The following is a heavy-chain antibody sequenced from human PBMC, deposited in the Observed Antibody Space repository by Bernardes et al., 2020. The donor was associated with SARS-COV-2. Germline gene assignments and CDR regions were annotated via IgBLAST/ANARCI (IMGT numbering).Heavy chain of an antibody. CDR1: GFTFRGHA. V-gene: IGHV3-23*01. Sequence: GGALRRSCAASGFTFRGHAISWVRPAPGKGGGGVAGIGGGGGRKDYANSVKGRFTISRDNSKNTLYLQMNSLRAEDTAVYFCARDVGGSSFFDYWGQGILVTVAS. CDR2: IGGGGGRK. D-gene: IGHD1-26*01. J-gene: IGHJ4*02. CDR3: ARDVGGSSFFDY.